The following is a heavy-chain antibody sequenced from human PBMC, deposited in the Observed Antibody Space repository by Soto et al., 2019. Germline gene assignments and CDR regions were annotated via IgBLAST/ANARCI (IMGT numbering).Heavy chain of an antibody. J-gene: IGHJ4*02. CDR1: GYTFTSYC. CDR3: ARQKGALARDCDY. V-gene: IGHV1-46*03. CDR2: INPSGGST. Sequence: GASVKVSCKASGYTFTSYCMHWVRQAPGQGLEWMGIINPSGGSTSYAQKFKGRFTMTRDTSTSTVYMELSSLRPEDTAVYYCARQKGALARDCDYWGQGTLVTVSS.